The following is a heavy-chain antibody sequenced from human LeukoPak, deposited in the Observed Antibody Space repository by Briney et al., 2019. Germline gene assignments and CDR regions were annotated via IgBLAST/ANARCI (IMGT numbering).Heavy chain of an antibody. J-gene: IGHJ4*02. D-gene: IGHD4-17*01. CDR2: IYYSGST. CDR1: GGSISSYY. CDR3: ARVRGPIAVTPDY. Sequence: SETPSLTCTVSGGSISSYYWSWIRQPPGKGLEWIGYIYYSGSTNYNPSLKSRVTISVDTSKNQFSLKLSSVTAADTAVYYCARVRGPIAVTPDYWGQGTLVTVSS. V-gene: IGHV4-59*01.